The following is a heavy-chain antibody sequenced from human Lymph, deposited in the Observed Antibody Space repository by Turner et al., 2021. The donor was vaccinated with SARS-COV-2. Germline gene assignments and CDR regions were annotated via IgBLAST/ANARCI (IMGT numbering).Heavy chain of an antibody. CDR3: AHTMAVAGTVDFDY. D-gene: IGHD6-19*01. Sequence: QITLKESGPTLVKPTQTLTLTCTFSGFSLSTGGVGVGWIRQPPGKALEWLSLIYWDDDNRYSPSLKSRLTITKDTSKNQVVLTMTNMDPIDTATYYCAHTMAVAGTVDFDYWGQGTLDTVSS. CDR1: GFSLSTGGVG. J-gene: IGHJ4*02. V-gene: IGHV2-5*02. CDR2: IYWDDDN.